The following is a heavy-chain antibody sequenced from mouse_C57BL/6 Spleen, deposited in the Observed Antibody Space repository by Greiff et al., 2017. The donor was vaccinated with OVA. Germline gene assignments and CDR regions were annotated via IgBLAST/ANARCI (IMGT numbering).Heavy chain of an antibody. Sequence: DAGGGLVQPKGSLKLSCAASGFSFNTYAMNWVRQAPGKGLEWVARIRSKSNNYATYYADSVKDRFTISRDDSESMLYLQMNNLKTEDTAMYYCVRQGGMDYWGQGTSVTVSS. CDR3: VRQGGMDY. J-gene: IGHJ4*01. V-gene: IGHV10-1*01. CDR1: GFSFNTYA. CDR2: IRSKSNNYAT.